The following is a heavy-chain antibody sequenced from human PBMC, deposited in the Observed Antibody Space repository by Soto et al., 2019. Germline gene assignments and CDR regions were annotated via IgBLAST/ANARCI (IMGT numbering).Heavy chain of an antibody. V-gene: IGHV3-30*03. CDR2: ISYDGSNK. D-gene: IGHD6-6*01. CDR3: ALGPRLFDY. CDR1: GFSFSSYG. J-gene: IGHJ4*02. Sequence: PGGTLRLSCAASGFSFSSYGMHWVRQAQGKGLEWVGVISYDGSNKYYADSVKGRCTISRDNSKNTMYLQMKSLRDEDTAVYYCALGPRLFDYWCQVTTVPFSS.